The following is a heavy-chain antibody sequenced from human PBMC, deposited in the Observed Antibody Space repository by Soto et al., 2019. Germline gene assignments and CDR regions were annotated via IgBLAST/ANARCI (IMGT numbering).Heavy chain of an antibody. V-gene: IGHV3-53*02. CDR3: ARGKGYSSSWYFYFDY. CDR1: GFTVSSNY. D-gene: IGHD6-13*01. CDR2: IYSGGST. J-gene: IGHJ4*02. Sequence: EVQLVETGGGLIQPGGSLRLSCAASGFTVSSNYMSWVRQAPGKGLEWVSVIYSGGSTYYADSVKGRFTISRDNPKNTLYLQMNSLRAEDTAVYYCARGKGYSSSWYFYFDYWGQGTLVTVSS.